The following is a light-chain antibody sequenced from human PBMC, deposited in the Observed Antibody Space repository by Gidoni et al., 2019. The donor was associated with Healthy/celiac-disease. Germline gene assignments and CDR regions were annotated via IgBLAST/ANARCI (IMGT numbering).Light chain of an antibody. V-gene: IGKV2-28*01. J-gene: IGKJ5*01. CDR3: MQALQTPPA. Sequence: DIVMTQSPLSLPVTTGEPASISCRSSQSLLHSNGYNYLDWYLQKPGQSPQLLIYLGSNRASGVPDRFSGSGSGTDFTLKISRVEAEDVGVYYCMQALQTPPAFGQXTRLGIK. CDR1: QSLLHSNGYNY. CDR2: LGS.